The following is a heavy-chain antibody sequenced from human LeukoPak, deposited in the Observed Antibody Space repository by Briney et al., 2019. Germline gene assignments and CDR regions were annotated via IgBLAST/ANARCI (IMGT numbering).Heavy chain of an antibody. CDR3: ARADSTGSFDY. Sequence: EASVKVSCKASGYTFTDYYTHWVRQAPGQGLEWMGWINPNSGGTNYAQKFQGRVTMTRDTSISTGYMELSRLRSDDTAVYYCARADSTGSFDYWGQGTLVTVSS. V-gene: IGHV1-2*02. J-gene: IGHJ4*02. CDR2: INPNSGGT. CDR1: GYTFTDYY. D-gene: IGHD3-10*01.